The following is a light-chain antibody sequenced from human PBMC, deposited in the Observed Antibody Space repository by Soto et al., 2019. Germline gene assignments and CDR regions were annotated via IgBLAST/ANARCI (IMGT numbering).Light chain of an antibody. J-gene: IGKJ3*01. V-gene: IGKV1-9*01. Sequence: IQLTQSPSSLSASIGDRVTITCRARQGISNDLAWYQQKPGKVPKLLIDGEVTLQSGVPSRCSGSGSVTDFTHTSSSLQPNHLATYYGQHLNKFPPFTFGPGTKVDLK. CDR1: QGISND. CDR3: QHLNKFPPFT. CDR2: GEV.